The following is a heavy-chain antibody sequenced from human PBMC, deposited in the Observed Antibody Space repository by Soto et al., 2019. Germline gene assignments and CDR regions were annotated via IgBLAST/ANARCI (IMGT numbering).Heavy chain of an antibody. J-gene: IGHJ5*02. CDR3: AAVRYCISTSGYTPLDR. V-gene: IGHV1-18*01. CDR2: IIAYNGKT. Sequence: ASVKVSCKASGYTFTSYGINWVRQAPGQGLEWVGGIIAYNGKTNYAQKLQGRVTITADTSTSTAYMELRSLRSDDTAVYYCAAVRYCISTSGYTPLDRWGQGTLVTVSS. CDR1: GYTFTSYG. D-gene: IGHD2-2*02.